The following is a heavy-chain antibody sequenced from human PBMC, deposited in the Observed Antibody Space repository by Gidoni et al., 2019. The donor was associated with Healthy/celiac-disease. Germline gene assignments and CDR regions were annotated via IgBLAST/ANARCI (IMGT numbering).Heavy chain of an antibody. V-gene: IGHV4-39*07. Sequence: QLQLQESGPGLVKPPETLSLTCTVSGGSISSSSYYWGWIRQPPGKGLEWIGSIYYSGSTYYNPSLKSRVTISVDTSKNQFSLKLSSVTAADTAVYYCARDDDILTGYPNNYYYYGMDVWGQGTTVTVSS. J-gene: IGHJ6*02. CDR1: GGSISSSSYY. CDR2: IYYSGST. D-gene: IGHD3-9*01. CDR3: ARDDDILTGYPNNYYYYGMDV.